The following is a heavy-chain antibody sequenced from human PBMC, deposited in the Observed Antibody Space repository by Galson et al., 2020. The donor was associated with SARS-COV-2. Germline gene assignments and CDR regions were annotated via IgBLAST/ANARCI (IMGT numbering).Heavy chain of an antibody. D-gene: IGHD3-3*01. Sequence: SETLSLTCTVSGCSISSGDYYWSWIRQPPGKGLEWIGYIYYSGSTYYNPSLKSRVTISVDTSKNQFSLKLSSVTAADTAVYYCAREYDFQYYFDYWGQGTLVTVSS. CDR3: AREYDFQYYFDY. CDR1: GCSISSGDYY. CDR2: IYYSGST. V-gene: IGHV4-30-4*01. J-gene: IGHJ4*02.